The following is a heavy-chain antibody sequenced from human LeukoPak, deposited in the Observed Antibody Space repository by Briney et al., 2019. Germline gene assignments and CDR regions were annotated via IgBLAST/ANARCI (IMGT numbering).Heavy chain of an antibody. CDR2: ISYDGSNK. D-gene: IGHD4-17*01. CDR3: AKANDYGDLFDY. Sequence: GGSLRLSCAASGFTFSSYGMHWVRQAPGKGLEWVAVISYDGSNKYYADSVKGRFTISRDNSKNTLYLQMNSLRAEDTAAYYCAKANDYGDLFDYWGQGPLVTVSS. V-gene: IGHV3-30*18. CDR1: GFTFSSYG. J-gene: IGHJ4*02.